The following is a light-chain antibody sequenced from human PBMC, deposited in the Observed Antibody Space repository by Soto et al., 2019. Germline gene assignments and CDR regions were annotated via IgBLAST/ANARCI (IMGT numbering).Light chain of an antibody. Sequence: DIQMTQSPSTLSASLGDRATLTCRASQSVGSLLAWYQQKPGKAPKLLIYKASNLPSGIPGRFSGSGSGTEFTLTISGLEPDDFATYYCQQYGACSWTFGQGTKVDVK. CDR3: QQYGACSWT. V-gene: IGKV1-5*03. CDR2: KAS. J-gene: IGKJ1*01. CDR1: QSVGSL.